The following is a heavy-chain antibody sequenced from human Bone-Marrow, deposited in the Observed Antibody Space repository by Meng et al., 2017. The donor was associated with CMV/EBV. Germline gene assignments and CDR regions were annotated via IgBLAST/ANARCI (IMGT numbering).Heavy chain of an antibody. CDR1: GFTFSSYG. Sequence: GGSLRLSCAASGFTFSSYGMHWVRQAPGKGLEWVAFIRYDGSNKYYADSVKGRFTISRDNSKNTLYLQMNSLRAEDTAVYYCAPLGYCSSTSCYREDYWGQGPLVTVSS. CDR3: APLGYCSSTSCYREDY. J-gene: IGHJ4*02. CDR2: IRYDGSNK. V-gene: IGHV3-30*02. D-gene: IGHD2-2*02.